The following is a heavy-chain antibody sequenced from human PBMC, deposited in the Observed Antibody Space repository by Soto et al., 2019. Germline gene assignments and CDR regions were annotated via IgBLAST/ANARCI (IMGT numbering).Heavy chain of an antibody. Sequence: EVQLLESGGGLVQPGGSLRLSCAASGFTFSSYAMSWVRQTPGKGLEWVSSISGSGGSTYYADSVKGRFTISRDKSKNTLYLQMNSLRAEDTAVYYCVAGGYEFDQWGQGTLVTVSS. J-gene: IGHJ4*02. CDR1: GFTFSSYA. D-gene: IGHD5-12*01. CDR2: ISGSGGST. CDR3: VAGGYEFDQ. V-gene: IGHV3-23*01.